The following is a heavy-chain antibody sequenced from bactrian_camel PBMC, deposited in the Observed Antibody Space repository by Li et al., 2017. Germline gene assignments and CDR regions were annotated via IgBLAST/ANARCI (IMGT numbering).Heavy chain of an antibody. Sequence: VQLVESGGGLVQPGESLRLSCAASGLTLSSSAMSWVRQAPGKGLEWVSSINRGNGRTDYADSVKGRFTISRDNAKNTLYLQLNSLKAADTAMYYCVTGVTTLDYWGQGTQVTVS. J-gene: IGHJ4*01. D-gene: IGHD2*01. CDR3: VTGVTTLDY. CDR1: GLTLSSSA. CDR2: INRGNGRT. V-gene: IGHV3S40*01.